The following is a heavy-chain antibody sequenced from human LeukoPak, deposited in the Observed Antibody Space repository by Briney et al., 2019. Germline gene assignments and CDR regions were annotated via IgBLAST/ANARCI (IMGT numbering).Heavy chain of an antibody. V-gene: IGHV1-2*06. CDR2: INPNSGGT. CDR3: AREFDEGMVWGFDP. J-gene: IGHJ5*02. Sequence: GASVKVSCKASGYTFTGYYMHWVRQAPGQGLEWMGRINPNSGGTNYAQKFQGRVTMTRDTSISTAYMELSRLRSDDTAVYYCAREFDEGMVWGFDPWGQGTLVTVSS. CDR1: GYTFTGYY. D-gene: IGHD3-10*01.